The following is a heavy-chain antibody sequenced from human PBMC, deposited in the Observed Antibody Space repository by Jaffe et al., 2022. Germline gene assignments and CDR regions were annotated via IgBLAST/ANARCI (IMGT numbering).Heavy chain of an antibody. Sequence: EVQLVESGGGLVHPGRSLRLSCTTSGFTFGDYALSWVRQAPGKGLEWVGFIRIKTYGGTADYAASVKGRFTISRDDSKSIAYLQMNSLKIEDTAVYYCTKDIYSSDGYPYYFDYWGQGALVTVSS. CDR1: GFTFGDYA. CDR2: IRIKTYGGTA. CDR3: TKDIYSSDGYPYYFDY. J-gene: IGHJ4*02. V-gene: IGHV3-49*04. D-gene: IGHD2-21*01.